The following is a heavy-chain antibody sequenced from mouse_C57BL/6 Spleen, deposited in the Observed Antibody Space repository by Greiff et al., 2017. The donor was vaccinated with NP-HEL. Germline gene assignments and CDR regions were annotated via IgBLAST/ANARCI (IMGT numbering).Heavy chain of an antibody. D-gene: IGHD1-1*01. Sequence: EVQLQQSGAELVKPGASVKLSCTASGFNIKDYYMHWVKQRTEQGLEWIGRIDPEDGETKYAPKFPGQATITADKSSNTAYLPLSSLTSEDTAVYYCARDYGSSYRNYFDYWGQGTTLTVSS. CDR2: IDPEDGET. CDR1: GFNIKDYY. CDR3: ARDYGSSYRNYFDY. V-gene: IGHV14-2*01. J-gene: IGHJ2*01.